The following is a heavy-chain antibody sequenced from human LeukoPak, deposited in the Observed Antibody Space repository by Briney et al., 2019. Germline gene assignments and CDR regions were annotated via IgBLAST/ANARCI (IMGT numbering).Heavy chain of an antibody. V-gene: IGHV1-46*01. D-gene: IGHD3-22*01. J-gene: IGHJ4*02. Sequence: ASVKVSCKASGYTFTSYYMHWVRQAPGQGLEWMGIINPSGGSTSYAQKFQGRVTMTRDTSTSTAYMELSSLRSEDTAVYYCARGYDSSGYYYGEEGYYFDYWGQGTLVTVSS. CDR3: ARGYDSSGYYYGEEGYYFDY. CDR1: GYTFTSYY. CDR2: INPSGGST.